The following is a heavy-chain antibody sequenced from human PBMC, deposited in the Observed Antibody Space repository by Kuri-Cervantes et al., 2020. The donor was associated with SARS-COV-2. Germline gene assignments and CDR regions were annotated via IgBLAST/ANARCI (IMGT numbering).Heavy chain of an antibody. V-gene: IGHV3-11*04. D-gene: IGHD7-27*01. J-gene: IGHJ4*02. Sequence: GGSLRLSCTVSGGSITNHHWSWIRQAPGKGLEWVSNIGPSGTTKYYADSVKGRFTISRDNAKNSLYLQMSSLRAEDTAVYYCARDLRLGKSLDYWGQGTLVTVSS. CDR3: ARDLRLGKSLDY. CDR2: IGPSGTTK. CDR1: GGSITNHH.